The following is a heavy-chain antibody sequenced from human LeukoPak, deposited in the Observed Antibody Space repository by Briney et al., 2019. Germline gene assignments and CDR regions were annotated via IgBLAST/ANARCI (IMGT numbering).Heavy chain of an antibody. CDR1: GYTFTTYF. CDR2: INPSDGTT. J-gene: IGHJ6*02. D-gene: IGHD4-17*01. Sequence: GASVKVSCKASGYTFTTYFVHWVRQAPGQGLEWVGIINPSDGTTSYAQRFRGRVTMTRDTSASTACMELSSLRSEDTAVYYCAREVPSYGDQHLYYFGMDVWGQGTTVTVSS. V-gene: IGHV1-46*01. CDR3: AREVPSYGDQHLYYFGMDV.